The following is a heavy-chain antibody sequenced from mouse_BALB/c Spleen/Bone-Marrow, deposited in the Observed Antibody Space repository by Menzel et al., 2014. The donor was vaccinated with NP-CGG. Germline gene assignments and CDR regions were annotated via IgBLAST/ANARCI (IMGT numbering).Heavy chain of an antibody. D-gene: IGHD3-3*01. CDR1: GYAFSSYW. CDR3: ARRGPGFDY. J-gene: IGHJ2*01. V-gene: IGHV1-80*01. CDR2: IYPGDGDT. Sequence: LQESGAELVRPGSSVKISCKASGYAFSSYWMNWVKQRPGQGLEWIGQIYPGDGDTNYNGKFKGKAILTADKSSSXAYMQLGSLTSEDSAVYFCARRGPGFDYWGQGTTLTVSS.